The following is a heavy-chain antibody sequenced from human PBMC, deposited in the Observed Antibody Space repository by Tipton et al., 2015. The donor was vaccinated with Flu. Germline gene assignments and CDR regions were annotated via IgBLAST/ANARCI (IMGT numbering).Heavy chain of an antibody. CDR3: ATDPDGVYGTPGDF. Sequence: SLRLSCAVSGFVVSNNYMTWVRQAPGKGLEWVSVIYSVGDTFYADSVRGRFTISRDNSKNTLYLQMNSLRADDTAVYYCATDPDGVYGTPGDFWGQGTLVTVSS. CDR1: GFVVSNNY. CDR2: IYSVGDT. J-gene: IGHJ1*01. V-gene: IGHV3-53*01. D-gene: IGHD2-21*01.